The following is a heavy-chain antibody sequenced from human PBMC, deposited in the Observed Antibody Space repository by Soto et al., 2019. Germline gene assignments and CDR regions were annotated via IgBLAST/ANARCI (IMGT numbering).Heavy chain of an antibody. Sequence: PGGSLRLSCAASGFTFSSYAMHWVRQAPGKGLEWVAVISYDGSNKYYADSVKGRFTISRDNSKNTLYLQMNSLRAEDTAVYYCASSQFWGQGTLVTVSS. CDR2: ISYDGSNK. CDR3: ASSQF. CDR1: GFTFSSYA. V-gene: IGHV3-30-3*01. J-gene: IGHJ4*02.